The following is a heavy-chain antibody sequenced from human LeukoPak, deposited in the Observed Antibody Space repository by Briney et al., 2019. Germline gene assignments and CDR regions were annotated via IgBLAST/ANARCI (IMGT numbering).Heavy chain of an antibody. CDR1: GYTFTSNY. V-gene: IGHV1-2*02. D-gene: IGHD3-22*01. Sequence: ASVKVSCKAFGYTFTSNYMHWVRQAPGQGLEWMGWINPNSGGTNYAQKFQGRVTMTRDTSISTAYMELSRLRSDDTAVYYCARAKFDSSGYNWFDPWGQGTLVTVSS. CDR2: INPNSGGT. CDR3: ARAKFDSSGYNWFDP. J-gene: IGHJ5*02.